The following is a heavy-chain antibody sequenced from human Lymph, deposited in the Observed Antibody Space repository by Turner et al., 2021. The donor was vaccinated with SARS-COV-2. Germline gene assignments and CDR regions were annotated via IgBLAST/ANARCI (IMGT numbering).Heavy chain of an antibody. V-gene: IGHV1-46*01. J-gene: IGHJ6*02. Sequence: QVQLVQSGAAEKKPGASVKVSCKASGYSFTSYYMHWVRQAPGQGLEWMGIINPSCGSTTYAQKFQGRVTMTRDTSTSTVYMELSSLRSEDPAVYYCARDPPIQIWVDYFYYGMDVWGQGTTVTVSS. CDR1: GYSFTSYY. CDR2: INPSCGST. CDR3: ARDPPIQIWVDYFYYGMDV. D-gene: IGHD5-18*01.